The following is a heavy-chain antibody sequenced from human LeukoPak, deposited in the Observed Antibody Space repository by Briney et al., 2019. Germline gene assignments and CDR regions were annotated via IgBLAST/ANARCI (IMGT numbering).Heavy chain of an antibody. CDR1: GFTFSGSA. D-gene: IGHD5-18*01. CDR2: IRSKANSYAT. CDR3: TRRGVTAPLAQDAFDI. Sequence: GGSLRLSCAASGFTFSGSAMHWVRQASGKGLEWVGRIRSKANSYATAYAASVKGRFTISRDDSKNTAYLQMNSLKTEDTAVYYCTRRGVTAPLAQDAFDIWGQGTMVTVSS. J-gene: IGHJ3*02. V-gene: IGHV3-73*01.